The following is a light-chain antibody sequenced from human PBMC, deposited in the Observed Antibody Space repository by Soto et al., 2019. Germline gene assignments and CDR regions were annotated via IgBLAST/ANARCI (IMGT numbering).Light chain of an antibody. CDR2: AAS. V-gene: IGKV1-12*01. CDR1: QTITRW. Sequence: DIQMTQSPSTLSASVGDRVTITCRASQTITRWMAWYLQKPGKAPNLLIYAASSLQSGVPSRFSGSESGTDFTLTISSLQPEDCAIYFCQQANSFPITFGQGTRLEIK. J-gene: IGKJ5*01. CDR3: QQANSFPIT.